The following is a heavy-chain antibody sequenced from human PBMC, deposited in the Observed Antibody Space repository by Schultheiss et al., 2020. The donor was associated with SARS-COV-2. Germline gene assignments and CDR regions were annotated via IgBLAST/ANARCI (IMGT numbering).Heavy chain of an antibody. CDR3: ARGPIVYCSSTSCTPLWYFDL. CDR1: GFTFSSYW. D-gene: IGHD2-2*01. V-gene: IGHV3-74*01. Sequence: GGSLRLSCAASGFTFSSYWMHWVRQAPGKGLVWVSRINSDGSNTSYADSVKGRVTISRDNAKNTLYLQMNSLRAEDTAVYYCARGPIVYCSSTSCTPLWYFDLWGRGTLVTVSS. J-gene: IGHJ2*01. CDR2: INSDGSNT.